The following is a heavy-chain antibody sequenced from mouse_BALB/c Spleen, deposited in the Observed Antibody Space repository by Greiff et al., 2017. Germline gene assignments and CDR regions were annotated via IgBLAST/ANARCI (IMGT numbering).Heavy chain of an antibody. CDR3: ARYWDPYWYFDV. Sequence: EVQLQQSGPSLVKPSQTLSLTCSVTGDSITSGYWNWIRKFPGNKLEYMGYISYSGSTYYNPSLKSRISITRDTSKNQYYLQLNSVTTEDTATYYCARYWDPYWYFDVWGAGTTVTVSS. V-gene: IGHV3-8*02. CDR1: GDSITSGY. J-gene: IGHJ1*01. CDR2: ISYSGST. D-gene: IGHD4-1*01.